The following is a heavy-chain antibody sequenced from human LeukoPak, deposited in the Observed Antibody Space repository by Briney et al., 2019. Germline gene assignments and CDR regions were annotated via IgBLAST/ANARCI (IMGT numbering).Heavy chain of an antibody. CDR3: AREISRFGI. CDR1: AVTVSSNY. D-gene: IGHD3-16*01. J-gene: IGHJ4*02. Sequence: GGSLRLSCSASAVTVSSNYMSWVRQAPGKGLEWVSGIYTGGTTYYTDSVKGRFTISRDNPNNTLYLQMHSLRAEDTAVYYCAREISRFGIWGQGTLVTVSS. CDR2: IYTGGTT. V-gene: IGHV3-66*01.